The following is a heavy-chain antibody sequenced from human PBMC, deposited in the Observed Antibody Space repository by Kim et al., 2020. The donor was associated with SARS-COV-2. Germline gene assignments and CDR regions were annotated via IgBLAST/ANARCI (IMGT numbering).Heavy chain of an antibody. Sequence: YEKKFQGRVTMTRDTSTSTVYMELRSLRSEDTAVYYCARDVREDTYAFDIWGQGTMVTVSS. V-gene: IGHV1-46*01. J-gene: IGHJ3*02. CDR3: ARDVREDTYAFDI. D-gene: IGHD3-10*02.